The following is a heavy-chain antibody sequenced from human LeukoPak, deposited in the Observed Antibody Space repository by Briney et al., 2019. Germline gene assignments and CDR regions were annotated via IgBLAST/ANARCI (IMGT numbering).Heavy chain of an antibody. CDR3: AKMSYEGYYYYGMDV. J-gene: IGHJ6*02. CDR1: GFTFSSYA. Sequence: GGSLRLSCAASGFTFSSYAMSWVRQAPGKGLEWVSAISGSGGSTYYADSVKGRFTIPRDNSKNTLYLQMNSLRAEDTAVYYCAKMSYEGYYYYGMDVWGQGTTVTVSS. CDR2: ISGSGGST. D-gene: IGHD3-16*01. V-gene: IGHV3-23*01.